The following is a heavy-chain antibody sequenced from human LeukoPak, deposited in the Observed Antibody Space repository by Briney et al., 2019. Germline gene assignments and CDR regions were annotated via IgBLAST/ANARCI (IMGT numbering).Heavy chain of an antibody. D-gene: IGHD3-10*01. J-gene: IGHJ4*02. V-gene: IGHV1-2*04. Sequence: ASVKVSCKASGYTFTGYYMHWVRQAPGQGLEWMGWINPNSGGTNYAQKFQGWVTMTRDTSISTAYMELSRLRSDDTAVYYCARDRGNPLPRYHFDYWGQGTLVTVSS. CDR2: INPNSGGT. CDR3: ARDRGNPLPRYHFDY. CDR1: GYTFTGYY.